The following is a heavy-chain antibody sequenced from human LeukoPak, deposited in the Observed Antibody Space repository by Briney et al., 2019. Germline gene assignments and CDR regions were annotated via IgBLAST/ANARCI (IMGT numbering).Heavy chain of an antibody. CDR1: GFTFSSYA. J-gene: IGHJ4*02. CDR2: ISGSGGST. Sequence: PGGSLILSCAASGFTFSSYAMSWVRQAPGKGLEWVSAISGSGGSTYYADSVKGRFTISRDNSKNTLYLQMNSLRAEDTAVYYCAKASAMIVVVSKRFDYWGQGTLVTVSS. D-gene: IGHD3-22*01. CDR3: AKASAMIVVVSKRFDY. V-gene: IGHV3-23*01.